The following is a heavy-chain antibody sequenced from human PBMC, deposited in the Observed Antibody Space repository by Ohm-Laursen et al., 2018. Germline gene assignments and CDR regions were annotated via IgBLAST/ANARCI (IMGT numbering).Heavy chain of an antibody. V-gene: IGHV3-23*01. Sequence: SLRLSCTAFGFTFSSYAMSWVRQAPGKGLEWVSAISGSGGSTYYADSVKGRFTISRDNSKNTLYLQMNSLRAEDTAVYYCAKWGSHYYYYGMDVWGQGTTVTVSS. J-gene: IGHJ6*02. CDR1: GFTFSSYA. CDR2: ISGSGGST. CDR3: AKWGSHYYYYGMDV. D-gene: IGHD3-16*01.